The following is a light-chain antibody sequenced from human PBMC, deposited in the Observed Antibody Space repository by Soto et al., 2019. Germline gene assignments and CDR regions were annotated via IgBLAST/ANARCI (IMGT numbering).Light chain of an antibody. CDR3: QHDYSYPEP. J-gene: IGKJ1*01. CDR1: QSVSSSY. CDR2: GAS. Sequence: DIVMTQSPSTLSLSLGERATLSCRASQSVSSSYLSWYQQKPGQAPKLLIYGASTRDTGIPARFSGSGSGTDFTLTISSLQPEDFAVYYCQHDYSYPEPFGQGTKVDIK. V-gene: IGKV3D-7*01.